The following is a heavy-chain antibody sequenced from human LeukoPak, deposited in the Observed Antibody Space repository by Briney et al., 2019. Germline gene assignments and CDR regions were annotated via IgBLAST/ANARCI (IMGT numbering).Heavy chain of an antibody. CDR2: IYYSGST. CDR3: ARLVRGVNDY. V-gene: IGHV4-39*01. D-gene: IGHD3-10*01. J-gene: IGHJ4*02. CDR1: GGSISSSSYY. Sequence: SETLSLTCTVSGGSISSSSYYWGWIRQPPGKGLEWIGSIYYSGSTYYNPSLKSRVTISVDTSKNQFSLKLSSVTAADTAVYYCARLVRGVNDYWGQGTLVTVSS.